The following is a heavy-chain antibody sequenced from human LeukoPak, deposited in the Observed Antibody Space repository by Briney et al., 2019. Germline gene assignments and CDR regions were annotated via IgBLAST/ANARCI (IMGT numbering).Heavy chain of an antibody. V-gene: IGHV3-43D*03. J-gene: IGHJ4*02. CDR2: ISWDGDST. Sequence: HPGGSLRLSCAASGFTFDDYAMHWVRQAPGKGLECVSLISWDGDSTYYSDSVKGRFTTSRDNNKNSLYLQMNSLRTEDTALYYCATAPYDSIGIFDYWGQGTLVTVSS. CDR3: ATAPYDSIGIFDY. CDR1: GFTFDDYA. D-gene: IGHD3-22*01.